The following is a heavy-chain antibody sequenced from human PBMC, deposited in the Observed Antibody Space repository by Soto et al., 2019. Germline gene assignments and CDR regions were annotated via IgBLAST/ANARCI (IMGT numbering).Heavy chain of an antibody. J-gene: IGHJ4*02. CDR1: GFTFSSYG. D-gene: IGHD4-17*01. Sequence: GGSLRLSCAASGFTFSSYGMHWVRQAPGKGLEWVAVISYDGSNKYYAESVKGRFTISRDNSKNTLYLQMNSLRAEDTAVFYCAKQKKVYGGNSNFDYWGQGTLVTVSS. V-gene: IGHV3-30*18. CDR3: AKQKKVYGGNSNFDY. CDR2: ISYDGSNK.